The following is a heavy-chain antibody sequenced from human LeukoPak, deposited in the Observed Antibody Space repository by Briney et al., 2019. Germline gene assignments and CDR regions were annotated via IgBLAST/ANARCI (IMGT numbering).Heavy chain of an antibody. J-gene: IGHJ3*02. Sequence: GGSLRLSCAASGFTFSSYAMHWVRQAPGKGLEWVAVISYDGSNKYYADSVKGRYTISRDNSKNTLYLQMNRLRAEDTAVYYCARDSKVATGDAFDIWGQGTMVTVSS. CDR2: ISYDGSNK. D-gene: IGHD5-12*01. V-gene: IGHV3-30*04. CDR3: ARDSKVATGDAFDI. CDR1: GFTFSSYA.